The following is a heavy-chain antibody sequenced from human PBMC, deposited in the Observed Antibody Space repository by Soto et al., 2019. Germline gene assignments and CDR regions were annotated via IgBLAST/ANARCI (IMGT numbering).Heavy chain of an antibody. CDR3: GRKGYIGNFGLDV. CDR1: GYTLLNYD. Sequence: QVQLVQSGAEVKRPGASVKVSCKASGYTLLNYDVAWVRRAPGQGLEWLGWISISKGKTYYEQRLQGRVTMTTDTATTTAYMEVTSLRSDDTAVYFCGRKGYIGNFGLDVWGQGTNVTVSS. D-gene: IGHD5-12*01. V-gene: IGHV1-18*01. J-gene: IGHJ6*02. CDR2: ISISKGKT.